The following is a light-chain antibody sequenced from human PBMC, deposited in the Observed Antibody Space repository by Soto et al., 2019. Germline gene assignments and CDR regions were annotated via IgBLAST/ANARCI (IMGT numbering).Light chain of an antibody. J-gene: IGKJ5*01. V-gene: IGKV3-20*01. CDR2: GAS. CDR1: QSVSNNY. Sequence: ESVLTQSPGTLSLSPGERATLSCRASQSVSNNYLAWYQQKPGQAPRLLIYGASTRATGIPDRFSGSGSGTDFTLTISRLEPEDSAVYYCQQYNNWPITFGQGTRLEIK. CDR3: QQYNNWPIT.